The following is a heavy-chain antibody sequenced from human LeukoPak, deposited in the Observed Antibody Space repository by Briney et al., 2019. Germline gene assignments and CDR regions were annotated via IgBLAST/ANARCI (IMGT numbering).Heavy chain of an antibody. J-gene: IGHJ6*02. CDR3: AKDSQTFYYGSGSYVYGLDV. Sequence: PGGSLRLSCAASGFTFNNYNIHWVRQAPGKGLEWVAAVWYDGGNKYYAESVMGRFSLSRDNSMKTVELQMNSLRADDTAVYYCAKDSQTFYYGSGSYVYGLDVWGQGTAVIVSS. CDR2: VWYDGGNK. D-gene: IGHD3-10*01. CDR1: GFTFNNYN. V-gene: IGHV3-33*06.